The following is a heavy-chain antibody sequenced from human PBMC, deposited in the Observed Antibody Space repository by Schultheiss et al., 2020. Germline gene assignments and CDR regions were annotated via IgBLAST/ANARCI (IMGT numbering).Heavy chain of an antibody. J-gene: IGHJ3*02. D-gene: IGHD3-10*01. CDR1: GGSISSGGYY. CDR2: IYYSGST. CDR3: ASESMVRGVIALRGAFDI. Sequence: SATLSLTCTVSGGSISSGGYYWSWIRQHPGKGLEWIGYIYYSGSTYYNPSLKSRVTISVDTSKNQFSLKLSSVTAADTAVYYCASESMVRGVIALRGAFDIWGQGTMVTVS. V-gene: IGHV4-31*03.